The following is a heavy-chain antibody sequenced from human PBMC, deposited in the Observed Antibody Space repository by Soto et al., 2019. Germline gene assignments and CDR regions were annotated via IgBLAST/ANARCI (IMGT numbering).Heavy chain of an antibody. CDR2: IWYDGSKK. CDR1: GFTFSSFG. D-gene: IGHD3-3*01. Sequence: GGSLRLSCAASGFTFSSFGMHWVRQAPGKGLHWVSLIWYDGSKKSYGDSVKGRFTISRDNSRNTVYLQMNSLRADDTAVYYITRDASYYSLWSGYYPSRNGMDVWGQGTTVTVSS. V-gene: IGHV3-33*01. CDR3: TRDASYYSLWSGYYPSRNGMDV. J-gene: IGHJ6*02.